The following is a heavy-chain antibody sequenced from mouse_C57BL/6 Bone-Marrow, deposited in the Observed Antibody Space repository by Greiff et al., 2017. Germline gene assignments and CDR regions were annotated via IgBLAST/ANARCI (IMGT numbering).Heavy chain of an antibody. J-gene: IGHJ3*01. Sequence: EVKLMESGGGLVKPGGSLKLSCAASGFTFSDYGMHWVRQAPEKGLEWIAYISSGSSTIYYADTVKGRFTIARDNAKTTLFLQMTSLRSEDTAMYYCARRAYWGQGTLVTVSA. CDR3: ARRAY. CDR2: ISSGSSTI. V-gene: IGHV5-17*01. CDR1: GFTFSDYG.